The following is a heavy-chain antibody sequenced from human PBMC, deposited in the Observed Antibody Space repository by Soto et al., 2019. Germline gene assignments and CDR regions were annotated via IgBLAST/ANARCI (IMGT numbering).Heavy chain of an antibody. V-gene: IGHV1-8*01. CDR1: GYTFTSYD. CDR3: ARWPDGYYYYGMDV. CDR2: MNPNSGNT. J-gene: IGHJ6*02. Sequence: QVQLVQSGAEVKKPGASVKVSCKASGYTFTSYDINWVRQATGQGLERMGWMNPNSGNTGYAQKFQGRVTMTRNTSISTAYMELSSLRSEDTAGYYCARWPDGYYYYGMDVWGQGTTVTVSS.